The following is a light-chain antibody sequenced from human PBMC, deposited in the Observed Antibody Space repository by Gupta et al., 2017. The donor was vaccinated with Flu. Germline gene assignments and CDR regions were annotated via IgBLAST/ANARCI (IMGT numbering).Light chain of an antibody. CDR3: MQALQKVT. CDR1: QSLLHSNGYDY. J-gene: IGKJ5*01. V-gene: IGKV2-28*01. CDR2: LGS. Sequence: DIVMTQSPLLLPVTLGEPASISCRSSQSLLHSNGYDYLDWYLQKPGQSPQLLIYLGSNRASGVPDRCSGSGSGTDFTLKISRVEAEDVGVYYCMQALQKVTFGQGTRLEIK.